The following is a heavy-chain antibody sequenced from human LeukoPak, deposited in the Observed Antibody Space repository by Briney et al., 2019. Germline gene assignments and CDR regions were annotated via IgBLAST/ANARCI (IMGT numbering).Heavy chain of an antibody. CDR1: GFTFSNAW. J-gene: IGHJ4*02. CDR3: TTDPHPPRTIFGVV. CDR2: IKSKTDGGTT. D-gene: IGHD3-3*01. Sequence: GGSLRLSCAASGFTFSNAWMSWVRQAPGKGLEWVGCIKSKTDGGTTDYAAPVKGRFTISRDDSKYTLYLQMNSLKTEDTAVYYCTTDPHPPRTIFGVVWGQGTLVTVSS. V-gene: IGHV3-15*01.